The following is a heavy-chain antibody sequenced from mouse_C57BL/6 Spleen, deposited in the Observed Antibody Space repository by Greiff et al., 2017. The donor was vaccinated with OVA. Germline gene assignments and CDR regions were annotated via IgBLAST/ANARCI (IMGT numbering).Heavy chain of an antibody. CDR1: GFTFSDYG. Sequence: EVKVVESGGGLVKPGGSLKLSCAASGFTFSDYGMHWVRQAPEKGLEWVAYISSGSSTIYYADTVKGRFTISRDNAKNTLFLQMTSLRSEDTAMYYCARALPRGYAMDYWGQGTSVTVSS. J-gene: IGHJ4*01. V-gene: IGHV5-17*01. CDR2: ISSGSSTI. CDR3: ARALPRGYAMDY.